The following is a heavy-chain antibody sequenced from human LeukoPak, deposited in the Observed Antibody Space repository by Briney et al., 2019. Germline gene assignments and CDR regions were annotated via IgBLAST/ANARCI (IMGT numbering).Heavy chain of an antibody. CDR1: GFTFSSYA. V-gene: IGHV3-23*01. D-gene: IGHD3-3*01. J-gene: IGHJ5*02. CDR3: AKDYDFWSGPNWFDP. Sequence: GGSLRLSCAASGFTFSSYAMSWVRQAPGKGLEWVSAISGSGGSTYYADSVKGRFTISRDNSKNTLYLQMNSLRAEDTAAYYCAKDYDFWSGPNWFDPWGQGTLVTVSS. CDR2: ISGSGGST.